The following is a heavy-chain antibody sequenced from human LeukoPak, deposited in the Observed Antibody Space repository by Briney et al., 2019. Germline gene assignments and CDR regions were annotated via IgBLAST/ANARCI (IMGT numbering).Heavy chain of an antibody. CDR3: ARAGGDGYNYDAFDI. J-gene: IGHJ3*02. CDR2: IYSGGST. Sequence: PPGGSLRLSCAASGFTVSSNCMSWVRQAPGKGLEWVSVIYSGGSTYYADSVKGRFTISRDNSKNTLYLQMNSLRAEDTAVYYCARAGGDGYNYDAFDIWGQGTMVTVSS. D-gene: IGHD5-24*01. V-gene: IGHV3-53*01. CDR1: GFTVSSNC.